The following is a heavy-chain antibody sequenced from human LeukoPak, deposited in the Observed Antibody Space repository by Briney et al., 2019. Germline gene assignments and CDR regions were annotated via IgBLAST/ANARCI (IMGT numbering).Heavy chain of an antibody. J-gene: IGHJ4*02. D-gene: IGHD3-10*01. CDR1: GYTFTSYY. CDR2: INPRGGST. Sequence: ASVKVSCKASGYTFTSYYMHWVRQAPGQGLEWMGIINPRGGSTNYAQKFQGRVTMTRDTSTNIAYMELSSLRSEDTAVYYCVYGSGNWGQGTLVTVSS. V-gene: IGHV1-46*01. CDR3: VYGSGN.